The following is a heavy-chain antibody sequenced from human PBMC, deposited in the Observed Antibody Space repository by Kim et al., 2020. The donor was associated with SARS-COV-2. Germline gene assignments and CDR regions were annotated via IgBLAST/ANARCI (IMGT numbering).Heavy chain of an antibody. CDR1: GGTFSSYA. CDR3: ARDCSSTSCYAPSVGMDV. Sequence: SVKVSCKASGGTFSSYAISWVRQAPGQGLEWMGGIIPIFGTANYAQKFQGRVTITADESTSTAYMELSSLRSEDTAVYYCARDCSSTSCYAPSVGMDVWGQGTTVTVSS. D-gene: IGHD2-2*01. CDR2: IIPIFGTA. J-gene: IGHJ6*02. V-gene: IGHV1-69*13.